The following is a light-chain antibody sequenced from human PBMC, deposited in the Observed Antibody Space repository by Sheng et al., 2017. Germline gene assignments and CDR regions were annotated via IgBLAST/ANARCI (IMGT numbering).Light chain of an antibody. CDR3: HQYYSDPCT. J-gene: IGKJ2*02. CDR1: QSVLYSSNNKNY. V-gene: IGKV4-1*01. Sequence: DIVMTQSPDSLAVSLGERATINCKSSQSVLYSSNNKNYLAWYQQKPGQPPKLLIYWASTRESGVPDRFSGSGSGTDFTLTISSLQAEDVAVYYCHQYYSDPCTFGQGTKLEIK. CDR2: WAS.